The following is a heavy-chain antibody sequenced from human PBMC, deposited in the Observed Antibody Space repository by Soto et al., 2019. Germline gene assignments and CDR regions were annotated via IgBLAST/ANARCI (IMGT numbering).Heavy chain of an antibody. CDR1: GYTFTSYG. Sequence: GASVKVSCKASGYTFTSYGISWVRQAPGQGLEWMGWISAYNGNTNYAQKLQGRVTMTTDTSTSTAYMELRSLRSDDTAVYYCARSCGGDCYASNFDYWGQGTLVTVSS. CDR3: ARSCGGDCYASNFDY. CDR2: ISAYNGNT. V-gene: IGHV1-18*01. D-gene: IGHD2-21*02. J-gene: IGHJ4*02.